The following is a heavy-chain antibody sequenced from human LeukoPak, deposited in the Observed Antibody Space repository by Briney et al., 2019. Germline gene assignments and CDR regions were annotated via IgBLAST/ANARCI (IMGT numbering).Heavy chain of an antibody. CDR2: ISGSGGST. Sequence: GGSLRLSCAASGFTFTTYGMNWVRQAPGKGLEWVSDISGSGGSTYYADSVKGRFTISRDNSKNTLYLQMNSLRAEDTAVYYCAKYTRDWYFDLWGRGTLVTVSS. J-gene: IGHJ2*01. D-gene: IGHD2-2*02. V-gene: IGHV3-23*01. CDR3: AKYTRDWYFDL. CDR1: GFTFTTYG.